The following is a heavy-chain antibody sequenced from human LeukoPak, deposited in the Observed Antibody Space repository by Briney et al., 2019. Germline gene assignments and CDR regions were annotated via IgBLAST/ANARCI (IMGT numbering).Heavy chain of an antibody. CDR1: GFTFSSYS. V-gene: IGHV3-21*04. J-gene: IGHJ1*01. Sequence: GGSLRLSCAASGFTFSSYSVNWVRQAPGKGLEWVSSNSSSSSYIYYADSVKGRLTISRDNSENTLFLQMNSLRADDTAVYYCARNRPAGYAYGFELQHWGQGTLVTVSS. D-gene: IGHD5-12*01. CDR3: ARNRPAGYAYGFELQH. CDR2: NSSSSSYI.